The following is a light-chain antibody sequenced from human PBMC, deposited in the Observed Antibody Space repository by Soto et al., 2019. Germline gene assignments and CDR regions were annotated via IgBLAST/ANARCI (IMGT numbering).Light chain of an antibody. CDR2: AAS. V-gene: IGKV1-39*01. J-gene: IGKJ3*01. Sequence: DIQMTQSPSSLSASVGDRVTITCRASQSISTNLNWYQQKPGKAPKLLIYAASSLQSGVPSRFSGSGSGTDFTLTIISLQPEDFATYFCQQSYSVPRTFGPGTKVDIE. CDR1: QSISTN. CDR3: QQSYSVPRT.